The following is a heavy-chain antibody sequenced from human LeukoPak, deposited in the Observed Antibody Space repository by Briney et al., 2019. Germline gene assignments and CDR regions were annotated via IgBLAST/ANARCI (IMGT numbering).Heavy chain of an antibody. J-gene: IGHJ4*02. CDR3: ARPIAVAGLMRGYYFDY. CDR2: INPSGGST. Sequence: ASVKVSCKASGYTFTSYYMHWVRQAPGQGLEWMGIINPSGGSTSYAQKFQGRVTMTRDTSTSTVYMELSSLRSEDTAVYYCARPIAVAGLMRGYYFDYWGQGTLVTVSS. CDR1: GYTFTSYY. V-gene: IGHV1-46*01. D-gene: IGHD6-19*01.